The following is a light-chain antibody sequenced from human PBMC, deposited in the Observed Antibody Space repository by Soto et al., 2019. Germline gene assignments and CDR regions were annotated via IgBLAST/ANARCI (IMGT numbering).Light chain of an antibody. CDR1: SSDIGGYNS. V-gene: IGLV2-8*01. Sequence: QSVLTQPPSASGSPGQSVTISCTGTSSDIGGYNSVSWYQQHPGKAPKLMIYEVNKRPLGVPERFSGSNSGNTASLTVSGLQADDEADYYCSSSAGTNSFVLFGGGTKLTVL. CDR3: SSSAGTNSFVL. CDR2: EVN. J-gene: IGLJ3*02.